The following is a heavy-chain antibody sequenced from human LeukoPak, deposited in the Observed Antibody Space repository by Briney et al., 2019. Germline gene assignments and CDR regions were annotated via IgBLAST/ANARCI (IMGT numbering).Heavy chain of an antibody. V-gene: IGHV4-34*01. CDR1: GGSFSGYY. J-gene: IGHJ4*02. CDR3: ARGLDQYGSGSYYNDY. CDR2: INHSGST. Sequence: SETLSLTCAVYGGSFSGYYWSWIRQPPGKGLEWIGEINHSGSTNYNPSLKSRVTISVDTSKNQFSLKLSSVTAADAAVYYCARGLDQYGSGSYYNDYWGQGTLVAVSS. D-gene: IGHD3-10*01.